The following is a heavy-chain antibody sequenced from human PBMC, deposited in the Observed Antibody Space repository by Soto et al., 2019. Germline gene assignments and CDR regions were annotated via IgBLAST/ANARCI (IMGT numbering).Heavy chain of an antibody. CDR2: ISGSGGST. CDR1: GFTFSSYA. CDR3: AKASPTHGITMIVVKVNYFDY. D-gene: IGHD3-22*01. J-gene: IGHJ4*02. V-gene: IGHV3-23*01. Sequence: PGGSLRLSCAASGFTFSSYAMSWVRQAPGKGLEWVSAISGSGGSTYYADSVKGRFTISRDNSKNTLYLQMNSLRAEDTAVYYCAKASPTHGITMIVVKVNYFDYWGQGTLVTVSS.